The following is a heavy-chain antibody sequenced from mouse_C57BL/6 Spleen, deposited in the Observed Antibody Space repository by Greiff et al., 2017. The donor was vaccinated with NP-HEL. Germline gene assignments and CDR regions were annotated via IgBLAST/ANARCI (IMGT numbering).Heavy chain of an antibody. Sequence: EVQLQESGPGLVKPSQSLSLTCSVTGYSITSGYYWNWIRQFPGNKLEWMGYISYDGSNNYNPSLKNRISITRDTSKNQFFLKLNSVTTEDTATYYCAREGAAQAAMDYWGQRTSVTVSS. CDR2: ISYDGSN. V-gene: IGHV3-6*01. CDR3: AREGAAQAAMDY. CDR1: GYSITSGYY. D-gene: IGHD3-2*02. J-gene: IGHJ4*01.